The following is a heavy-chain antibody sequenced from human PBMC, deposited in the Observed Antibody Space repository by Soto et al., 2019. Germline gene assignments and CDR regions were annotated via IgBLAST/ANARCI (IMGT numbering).Heavy chain of an antibody. CDR1: GFNFNNYG. V-gene: IGHV3-33*01. CDR3: ARRQISPPTRGAASARGGMDV. CDR2: IWNDGNGY. Sequence: QVQLVESGGGVVQPGRSLRLSCTASGFNFNNYGMHWVRQAPGKGLEWVALIWNDGNGYYYANSVKGRFTISRDNSKNTLFLQMSSLRAEETAVYYCARRQISPPTRGAASARGGMDVWGQGTTVTVSS. J-gene: IGHJ6*02. D-gene: IGHD6-13*01.